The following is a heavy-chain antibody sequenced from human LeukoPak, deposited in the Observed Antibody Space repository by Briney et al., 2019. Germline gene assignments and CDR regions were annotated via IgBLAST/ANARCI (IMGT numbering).Heavy chain of an antibody. CDR3: ARDGSGYSGYGV. V-gene: IGHV4-61*01. D-gene: IGHD5-12*01. CDR1: GXXVSSGSYY. J-gene: IGHJ4*02. CDR2: IYYSGST. Sequence: PSETLSLTCXVSGXXVSSGSYYWSWIRQPPGKGLEWIGYIYYSGSTNYNPSLKSRVTISVDTSKNQFSLKLSSVTAADTAVYYCARDGSGYSGYGVWGQGTLVTVSS.